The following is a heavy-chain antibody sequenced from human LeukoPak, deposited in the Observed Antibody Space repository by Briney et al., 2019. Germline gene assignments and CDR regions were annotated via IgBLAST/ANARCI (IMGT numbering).Heavy chain of an antibody. CDR3: ARADYDFWSGTKSVLHAFDI. Sequence: PSETLSLTCTVCGRSISSSSYYWRRIRQPPAKGMEWIGSMYYRGSTYYNPSLKRRVPISVDTAKNQFSLKLSSVTAEDTAVYYCARADYDFWSGTKSVLHAFDIWGQGTMATVSS. CDR1: GRSISSSSYY. J-gene: IGHJ3*02. CDR2: MYYRGST. V-gene: IGHV4-39*01. D-gene: IGHD3-3*01.